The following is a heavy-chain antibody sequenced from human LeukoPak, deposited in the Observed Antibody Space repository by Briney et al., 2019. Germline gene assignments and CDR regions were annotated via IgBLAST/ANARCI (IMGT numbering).Heavy chain of an antibody. V-gene: IGHV1-69*05. D-gene: IGHD1-26*01. Sequence: SVKVSCKASGGTFSSYAISWVRQAPGQGLEWMGGIIPIFGTANYAQRFQGRVTITTDESTSTAYMELSSLRSEDTAVYYCARQEGAGSYWEIDWFDPWGQGTLVTVSS. CDR3: ARQEGAGSYWEIDWFDP. CDR1: GGTFSSYA. J-gene: IGHJ5*02. CDR2: IIPIFGTA.